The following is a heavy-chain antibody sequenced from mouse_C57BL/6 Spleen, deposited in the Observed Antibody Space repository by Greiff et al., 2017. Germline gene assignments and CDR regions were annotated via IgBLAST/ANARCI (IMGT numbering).Heavy chain of an antibody. Sequence: QVQLQQPGAELVKPGASVKLSCKASGYTFTSYWMHWVKQRPGQGLEWIGMIHPNSGSTNYNEKFKSKATLTVDKSSSTAYMQLSSLTSEDSAVYYCARCPYDYDSWFAYWGQGTLVTVSA. CDR1: GYTFTSYW. V-gene: IGHV1-64*01. CDR2: IHPNSGST. D-gene: IGHD2-4*01. CDR3: ARCPYDYDSWFAY. J-gene: IGHJ3*01.